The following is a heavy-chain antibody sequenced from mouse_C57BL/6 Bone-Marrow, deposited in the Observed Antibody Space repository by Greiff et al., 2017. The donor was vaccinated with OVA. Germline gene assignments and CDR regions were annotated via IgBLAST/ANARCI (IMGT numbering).Heavy chain of an antibody. D-gene: IGHD1-1*01. CDR2: IWRGGST. J-gene: IGHJ2*01. Sequence: QVQLKESGPGLVQPSQSLSITCTVSGFSLTSYGVHWVRQSPGKGLEWLGVIWRGGSTDYNAASMSRLRITKDNSKSQVFFKMNSLQADDTAIYYCANYYGSSFDYWGQGTTLTVSS. V-gene: IGHV2-5*01. CDR3: ANYYGSSFDY. CDR1: GFSLTSYG.